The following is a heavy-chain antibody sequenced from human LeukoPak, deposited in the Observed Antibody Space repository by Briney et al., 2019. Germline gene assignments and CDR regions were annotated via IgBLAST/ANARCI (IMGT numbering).Heavy chain of an antibody. Sequence: QTGGSLRLSCAASGFTFSSYAMSWVRQAPGKGLEWVSAISGSGGSTYYADSVKGRFTISRDNSKNTLYLQMNSLRAEDTAVYYCAKDHPHSDIVVVPAAIGFDYWGQGTLVTVSS. CDR1: GFTFSSYA. V-gene: IGHV3-23*01. D-gene: IGHD2-2*01. CDR2: ISGSGGST. J-gene: IGHJ4*02. CDR3: AKDHPHSDIVVVPAAIGFDY.